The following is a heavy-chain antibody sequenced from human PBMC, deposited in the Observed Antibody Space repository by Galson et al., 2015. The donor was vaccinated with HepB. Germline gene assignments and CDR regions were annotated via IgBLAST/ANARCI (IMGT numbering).Heavy chain of an antibody. V-gene: IGHV1-69*13. Sequence: SVKVSCKASGGTFSSYAISWVRQAPGQGLEWMGGIIPIFGTANYAQKFQGRVTITADESTSTAYMELSSLRSEDTAVYYCARGGVVVPAYYYYGMDVWGQGTTVTVSS. CDR3: ARGGVVVPAYYYYGMDV. CDR1: GGTFSSYA. CDR2: IIPIFGTA. D-gene: IGHD2-2*01. J-gene: IGHJ6*02.